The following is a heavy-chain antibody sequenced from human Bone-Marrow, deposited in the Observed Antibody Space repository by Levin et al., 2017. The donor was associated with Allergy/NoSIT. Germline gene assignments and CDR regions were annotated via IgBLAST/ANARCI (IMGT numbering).Heavy chain of an antibody. Sequence: EASVKVSCKASGVSISTYAVTWVRQAPGQGLEWMGGFVPISTSPDYARKFRGRLTITADDSTSTVYMELSSLRAEDTAIYYCARGTWLSRMPYYYYYMDVWGKGTTVTVSS. V-gene: IGHV1-69*13. D-gene: IGHD5-18*01. CDR3: ARGTWLSRMPYYYYYMDV. J-gene: IGHJ6*03. CDR2: FVPISTSP. CDR1: GVSISTYA.